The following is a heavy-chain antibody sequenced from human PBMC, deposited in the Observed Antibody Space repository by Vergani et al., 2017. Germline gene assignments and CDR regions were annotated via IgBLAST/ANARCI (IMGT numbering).Heavy chain of an antibody. CDR2: IIPIFGTP. CDR1: GGIFSSSA. Sequence: QVQLVQSGAEVKKPGSSVKVSCKASGGIFSSSAISWVRQAPGQGLEWMGGIIPIFGTPNYARKFQGRVTITADEPTSTAYMELSSLRSEDTAVYYCARNGVGCSSTSCYDNWFDPWGQGTLVTVSS. V-gene: IGHV1-69*01. CDR3: ARNGVGCSSTSCYDNWFDP. D-gene: IGHD2-2*01. J-gene: IGHJ5*02.